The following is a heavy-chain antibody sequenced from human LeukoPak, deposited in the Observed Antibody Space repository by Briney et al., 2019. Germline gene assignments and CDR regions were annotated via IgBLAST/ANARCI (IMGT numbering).Heavy chain of an antibody. CDR3: ARDSRAYVSSSWYGWFDP. CDR1: GDSVSSNSAA. V-gene: IGHV6-1*01. J-gene: IGHJ5*02. Sequence: SQTLSLTCAISGDSVSSNSAAWNWIRQSPSRGLEWLGRTYYRSKWYNDYAVSVKSRITINPDTSKNQFSLQLNSVTPEDTAVYYCARDSRAYVSSSWYGWFDPWGQGTLVTVSS. CDR2: TYYRSKWYN. D-gene: IGHD6-13*01.